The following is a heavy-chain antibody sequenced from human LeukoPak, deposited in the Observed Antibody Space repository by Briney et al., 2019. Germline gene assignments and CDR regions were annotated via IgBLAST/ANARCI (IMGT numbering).Heavy chain of an antibody. V-gene: IGHV1-2*02. J-gene: IGHJ3*02. CDR1: GYNFTGYY. CDR2: ITPNSEGT. D-gene: IGHD3-10*01. CDR3: ASGDYSGTKPDPIDM. Sequence: ASVKVSCKASGYNFTGYYMHWVRQAPGQGLEWMGYITPNSEGTEFAHKFQGRVTMTRDTSIITAYMELSRLTSDDTAVYYCASGDYSGTKPDPIDMWGQGTLVTVSS.